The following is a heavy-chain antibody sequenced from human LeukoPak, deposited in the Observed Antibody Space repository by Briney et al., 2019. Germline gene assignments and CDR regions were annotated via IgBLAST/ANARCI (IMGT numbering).Heavy chain of an antibody. D-gene: IGHD6-19*01. V-gene: IGHV1-2*02. CDR1: GYTFTGYY. J-gene: IGHJ2*01. Sequence: ASVKVSCKASGYTFTGYYMHWVRQAPGQGLEWMGWINPNSGGTNYAQKFQGRVTMTRDTSISTAYMELSRLRSDDTAVYYCARVMYSSGRGGVRWYFDLWGRGTLVTVSS. CDR2: INPNSGGT. CDR3: ARVMYSSGRGGVRWYFDL.